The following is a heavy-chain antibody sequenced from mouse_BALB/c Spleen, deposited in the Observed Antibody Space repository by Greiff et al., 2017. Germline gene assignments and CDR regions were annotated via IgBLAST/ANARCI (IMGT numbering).Heavy chain of an antibody. CDR3: TLYAVDFDY. CDR2: IYPSDSYT. D-gene: IGHD6-5*01. V-gene: IGHV1-69*02. Sequence: VQLQQPGAELVRPGASVKLSCKASGYTFTSYWINWVKQRPGQGLEWIGNIYPSDSYTNYNQKFKDKATLTVDKSSSTAYMQLSSPTSEDSAVYYCTLYAVDFDYWGQGTTLTVSS. J-gene: IGHJ2*01. CDR1: GYTFTSYW.